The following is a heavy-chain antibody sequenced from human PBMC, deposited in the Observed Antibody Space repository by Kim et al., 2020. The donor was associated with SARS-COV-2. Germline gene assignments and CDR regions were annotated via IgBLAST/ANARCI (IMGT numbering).Heavy chain of an antibody. CDR3: ARVSSSWYRGHFDY. Sequence: NPTLKSRVTISVATSKNQFYLKLSSVTAADTAVYYCARVSSSWYRGHFDYWGQGTLVTVSS. J-gene: IGHJ4*02. V-gene: IGHV4-59*01. D-gene: IGHD6-13*01.